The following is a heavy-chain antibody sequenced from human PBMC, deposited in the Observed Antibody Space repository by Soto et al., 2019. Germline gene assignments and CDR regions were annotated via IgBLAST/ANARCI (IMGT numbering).Heavy chain of an antibody. CDR1: GFTFSSYS. CDR3: ARVVHSSGWLDAFDI. J-gene: IGHJ3*02. CDR2: ISSSSSYI. Sequence: GGSLRLSCAASGFTFSSYSMNWVRQAPGKGLEWVSSISSSSSYIYYADSVKGRFTISRDNAKNSLYLQMNSLRAEDTAVYYCARVVHSSGWLDAFDIWGQGTMVTVSS. D-gene: IGHD6-19*01. V-gene: IGHV3-21*01.